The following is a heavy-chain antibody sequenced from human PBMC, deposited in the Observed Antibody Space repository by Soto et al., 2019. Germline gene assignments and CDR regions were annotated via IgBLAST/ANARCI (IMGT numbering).Heavy chain of an antibody. D-gene: IGHD6-13*01. V-gene: IGHV4-34*01. CDR2: INHSRST. Sequence: LTCAVYVWAFSGYYLSWIRQPPGKGLEWIGEINHSRSTNYNPSLKSRVTISVDTSKNQFSLKLSSVTAADTAVYYCARSPIRYSSSLYNWFDXWCQGTPVTVSX. CDR3: ARSPIRYSSSLYNWFDX. CDR1: VWAFSGYY. J-gene: IGHJ5*02.